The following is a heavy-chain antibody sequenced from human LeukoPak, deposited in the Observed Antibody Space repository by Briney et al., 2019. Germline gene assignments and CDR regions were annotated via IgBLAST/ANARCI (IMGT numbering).Heavy chain of an antibody. CDR3: ARYCSSTSCHRFDP. J-gene: IGHJ5*02. CDR2: INHSGST. D-gene: IGHD2-2*01. CDR1: GGSFSGYY. Sequence: SETLSLTCAVYGGSFSGYYWSWIRQPPGKGLEWIGEINHSGSTNYNPSLKSRVTISVDTSKNQFSLKLSSVTAADTAVYYCARYCSSTSCHRFDPWGQGTLVTVSS. V-gene: IGHV4-34*01.